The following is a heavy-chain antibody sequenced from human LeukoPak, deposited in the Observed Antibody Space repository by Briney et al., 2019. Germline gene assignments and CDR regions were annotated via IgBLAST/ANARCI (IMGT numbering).Heavy chain of an antibody. CDR2: IIPIFGTA. Sequence: ASVKVSCKASGGTFSSYAISWVRQAPGQGLEWMGGIIPIFGTANYAQKFQGRVTITTDESTSTAYMELSSLRSEDTAVYYCAREAYGSGSDFDYWGQGTLVTVSS. CDR3: AREAYGSGSDFDY. V-gene: IGHV1-69*05. J-gene: IGHJ4*02. CDR1: GGTFSSYA. D-gene: IGHD3-10*01.